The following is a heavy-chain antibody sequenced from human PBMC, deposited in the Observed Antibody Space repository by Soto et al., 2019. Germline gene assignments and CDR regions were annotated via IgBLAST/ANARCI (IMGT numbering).Heavy chain of an antibody. J-gene: IGHJ6*02. Sequence: PGGSLRLSCAASGFTFSSYWMHWVRQAPGKGLVWVSHISSDGSSTRYADSVKGRFTISRDNAKNTLYLQMNSLRAEDTAVYYCAREEGSLVRGVSHFYGMDVWGQGTTVTVSS. CDR2: ISSDGSST. CDR1: GFTFSSYW. CDR3: AREEGSLVRGVSHFYGMDV. D-gene: IGHD3-10*01. V-gene: IGHV3-74*01.